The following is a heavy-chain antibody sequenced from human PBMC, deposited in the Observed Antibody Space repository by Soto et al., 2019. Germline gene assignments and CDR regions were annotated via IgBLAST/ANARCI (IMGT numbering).Heavy chain of an antibody. CDR3: ARVVRGYDQNYYGMDV. V-gene: IGHV1-3*01. CDR2: INAGNGNT. J-gene: IGHJ6*02. Sequence: ASVKVSCKASGYTFTSYAMHWVRQAPGQRLEWMRWINAGNGNTKYSQKFQGRVTITRDTSASTAYMELSSLRSEDTAVYYCARVVRGYDQNYYGMDVWGQGTTVTVSS. CDR1: GYTFTSYA. D-gene: IGHD5-12*01.